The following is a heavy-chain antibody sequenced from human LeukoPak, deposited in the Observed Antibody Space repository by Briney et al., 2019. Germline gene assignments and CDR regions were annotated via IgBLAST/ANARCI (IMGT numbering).Heavy chain of an antibody. CDR1: GDSVSGNSAVA. J-gene: IGHJ4*02. Sequence: SQTLSLTCTISGDSVSGNSAVAWNWLRQSPSRGLEWLGRTYYRSKWNNDYAVSVKSRITINPATSKNQFSLHLNSVTPEDTAVYYCARGRNSGFDYWGQGTLVTVSS. CDR3: ARGRNSGFDY. D-gene: IGHD2/OR15-2a*01. CDR2: TYYRSKWNN. V-gene: IGHV6-1*01.